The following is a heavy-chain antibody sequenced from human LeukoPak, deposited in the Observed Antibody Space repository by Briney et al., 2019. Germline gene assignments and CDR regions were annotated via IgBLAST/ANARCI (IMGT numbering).Heavy chain of an antibody. J-gene: IGHJ4*02. V-gene: IGHV1-18*04. Sequence: ASVKLSCKASGYTFTSYGISWVRQAPGQGLEWMGWISAYNGNTNYAQKLQGRVTMTTDTSTSTGYMELRSLRSDDTAVYYCARGRDVDYYGSGSYLGYWGQGTLVTVSS. CDR2: ISAYNGNT. CDR1: GYTFTSYG. CDR3: ARGRDVDYYGSGSYLGY. D-gene: IGHD3-10*01.